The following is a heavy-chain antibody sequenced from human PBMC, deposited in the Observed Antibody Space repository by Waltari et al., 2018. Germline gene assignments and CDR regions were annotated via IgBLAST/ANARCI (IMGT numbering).Heavy chain of an antibody. CDR3: ARSYSSGWFDY. D-gene: IGHD6-19*01. CDR1: GGSLSSHY. CDR2: IYYSGST. Sequence: QVQLQESGPGLVKPSETLSLTCTVSGGSLSSHYWSWIRQPPGKGLEWIGYIYYSGSTNYNPSLKSRVTISVDTSKNQFSLKLSSVTAADTAVYYCARSYSSGWFDYWGQGTLVTVSS. V-gene: IGHV4-59*11. J-gene: IGHJ4*02.